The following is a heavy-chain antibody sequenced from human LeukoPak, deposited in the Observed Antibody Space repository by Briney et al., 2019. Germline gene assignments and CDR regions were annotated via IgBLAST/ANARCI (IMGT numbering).Heavy chain of an antibody. CDR1: GFTFSSYA. J-gene: IGHJ4*02. D-gene: IGHD4-23*01. Sequence: PGGSLRLSCAASGFTFSSYAMSWVRQAPGKGLVWVSAISGSGGSTYYADSVKGRFTISRDNSKNTLYLQMNSLRAEDTAVYYCAKGFTVVIDPFDYWGQGTLVTVSS. CDR3: AKGFTVVIDPFDY. V-gene: IGHV3-23*01. CDR2: ISGSGGST.